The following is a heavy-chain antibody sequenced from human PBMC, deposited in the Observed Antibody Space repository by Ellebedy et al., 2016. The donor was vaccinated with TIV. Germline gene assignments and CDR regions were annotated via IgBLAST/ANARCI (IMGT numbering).Heavy chain of an antibody. Sequence: ASVKVSCXASGYTFTGYYMHWVRQAPGQGLEWMGWINPNSGGTNYAQKFQGRVTMTRDTSISTAYMELSRLRSDDTAVYYCASPWAVAAPGAFDIWGQGTMVTVSS. CDR1: GYTFTGYY. CDR3: ASPWAVAAPGAFDI. V-gene: IGHV1-2*02. CDR2: INPNSGGT. D-gene: IGHD2-15*01. J-gene: IGHJ3*02.